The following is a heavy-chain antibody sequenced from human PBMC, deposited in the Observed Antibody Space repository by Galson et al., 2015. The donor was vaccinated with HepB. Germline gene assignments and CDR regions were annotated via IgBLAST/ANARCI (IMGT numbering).Heavy chain of an antibody. CDR1: GFTFSSYG. CDR2: ISYDGSNK. V-gene: IGHV3-30*18. J-gene: IGHJ4*02. Sequence: SLRLSCAASGFTFSSYGMHWVRQAPGKGLEWVAVISYDGSNKYYADSVKGRFTISRDNSKNTLYLQMNSLRAEDTAVYYCAKVPPTTVTTGDFDYWGQGTLVTVSS. D-gene: IGHD4-17*01. CDR3: AKVPPTTVTTGDFDY.